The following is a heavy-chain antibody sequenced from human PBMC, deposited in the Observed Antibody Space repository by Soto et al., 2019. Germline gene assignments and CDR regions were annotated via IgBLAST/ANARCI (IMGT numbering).Heavy chain of an antibody. CDR1: GFIFTSYA. D-gene: IGHD2-2*01. CDR2: INVGDAGT. Sequence: EVQLLESGGGLEQPGGSLRLSCAASGFIFTSYAMSWVRQAPGKGLEWVSSINVGDAGTNYADSVKGRFTISRDNSKNTFNLQMNFLRADDTAIYYCAKNYQFDCWGQGTLVTVSS. V-gene: IGHV3-23*01. CDR3: AKNYQFDC. J-gene: IGHJ4*02.